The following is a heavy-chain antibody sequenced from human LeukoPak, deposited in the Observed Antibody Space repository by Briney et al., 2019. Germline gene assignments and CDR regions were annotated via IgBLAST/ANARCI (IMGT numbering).Heavy chain of an antibody. CDR2: IKSKTDGGTT. Sequence: GGSLRLSCAASGFTFSNAWMSWVRQAPGKGLEWVGRIKSKTDGGTTDYAAPVKGRFTISRDDSKNTLYLQMNSLKTEDTAVYYCTTDSWDLGYCSSTSCYRGDFDYWGQGTLVTVSS. J-gene: IGHJ4*02. CDR1: GFTFSNAW. CDR3: TTDSWDLGYCSSTSCYRGDFDY. V-gene: IGHV3-15*01. D-gene: IGHD2-2*01.